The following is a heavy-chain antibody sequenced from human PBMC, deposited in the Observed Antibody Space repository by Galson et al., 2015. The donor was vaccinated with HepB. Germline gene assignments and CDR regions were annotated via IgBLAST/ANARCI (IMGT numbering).Heavy chain of an antibody. V-gene: IGHV4-30-2*01. CDR2: IHHSGDT. J-gene: IGHJ3*01. D-gene: IGHD3-22*01. Sequence: TLSLTCAVSGGSISSRDFSWNWIRQPPGKGLEWIANIHHSGDTYYNPSLESRVPMSVERSTNQFSLKLMSATAADTAVYFCARALRRFDYDKTGYYVDSFDFWGRGTMVTVST. CDR1: GGSISSRDFS. CDR3: ARALRRFDYDKTGYYVDSFDF.